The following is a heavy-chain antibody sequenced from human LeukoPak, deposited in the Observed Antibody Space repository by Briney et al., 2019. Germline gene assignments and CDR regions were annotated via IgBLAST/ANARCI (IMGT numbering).Heavy chain of an antibody. CDR2: IYYSGST. CDR1: GGSISSYY. D-gene: IGHD3-9*01. CDR3: AKSQAATYYDILTGSVWFDP. J-gene: IGHJ5*02. Sequence: SETLSLTCTVSGGSISSYYWRWIRQPPGKGLEWIGYIYYSGSTNYNPSLKSRVTISVDTSKNQFSLKLSSVTAADTAVYYCAKSQAATYYDILTGSVWFDPWGQGTLVTVSS. V-gene: IGHV4-59*01.